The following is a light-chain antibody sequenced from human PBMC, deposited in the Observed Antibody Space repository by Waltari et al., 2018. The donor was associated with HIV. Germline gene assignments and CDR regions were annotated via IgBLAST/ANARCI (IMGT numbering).Light chain of an antibody. CDR2: SAT. CDR1: EHISAY. CDR3: QQMSSFPRT. J-gene: IGKJ1*01. V-gene: IGKV1-9*01. Sequence: DIQFTPSPSYLSASVSDRVTIACRASEHISAYFMWFQVKPGTPPKLLVYSATNLHTGVPSRFSGSGFETDFTLTIDGLQPDDFATYFCQQMSSFPRTFGQGTKVEV.